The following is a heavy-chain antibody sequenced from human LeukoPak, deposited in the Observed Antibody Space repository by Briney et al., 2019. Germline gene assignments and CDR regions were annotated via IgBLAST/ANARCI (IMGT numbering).Heavy chain of an antibody. J-gene: IGHJ6*03. D-gene: IGHD2-2*01. CDR2: ISYSGST. Sequence: SETLSLTCTVSGGSISSSSYYWGWIRQPPGKGLEWIGSISYSGSTYYNPSLKSRVTISVDTSKNQFSLKLSSVTAADTAVYYCARQSFSPIVVVPAAILYYYMDVWGKGTTVTVSS. CDR3: ARQSFSPIVVVPAAILYYYMDV. CDR1: GGSISSSSYY. V-gene: IGHV4-39*01.